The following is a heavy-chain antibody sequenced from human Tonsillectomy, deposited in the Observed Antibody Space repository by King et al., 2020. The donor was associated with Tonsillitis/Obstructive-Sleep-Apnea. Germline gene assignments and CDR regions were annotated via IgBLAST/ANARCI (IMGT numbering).Heavy chain of an antibody. Sequence: VQLVESGGGLVKPGGSLRLSYAASGFTFSDYYMSWIRPAPGKGLEWVSYISSSSSYTNHAYSVKGRFTSSRDKAKNSLYLQINSPRAEDTAVYYCASLSLDIVVVPAAYFDYWGQGTLVTVSS. CDR2: ISSSSSYT. CDR3: ASLSLDIVVVPAAYFDY. J-gene: IGHJ4*02. D-gene: IGHD2-2*01. V-gene: IGHV3-11*05. CDR1: GFTFSDYY.